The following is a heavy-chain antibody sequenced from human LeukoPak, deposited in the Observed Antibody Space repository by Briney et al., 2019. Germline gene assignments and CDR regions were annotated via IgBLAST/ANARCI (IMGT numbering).Heavy chain of an antibody. Sequence: PGGSLRLSCAASGFTFSRYGMHWVRQAPGKGLEWLAVIWWDGSNKYYADSVEGRFTISRDNSKNTVDLQMSSLRAEDAAVYFCAREDYTPRQHHFDNWGQGTLVTVSS. CDR2: IWWDGSNK. D-gene: IGHD3-3*01. CDR3: AREDYTPRQHHFDN. V-gene: IGHV3-33*01. CDR1: GFTFSRYG. J-gene: IGHJ4*02.